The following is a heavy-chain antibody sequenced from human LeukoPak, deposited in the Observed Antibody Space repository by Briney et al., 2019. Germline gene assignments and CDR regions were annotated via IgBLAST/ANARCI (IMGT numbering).Heavy chain of an antibody. CDR1: GGSVSNSLYY. CDR2: IYYSGST. CDR3: ARAPLGGNFDY. J-gene: IGHJ4*02. Sequence: SETLSLTCTVSGGSVSNSLYYWSWIRLHPGKGLEWIGYIYYSGSTYYNPSLKSRVTISVDTSKNQFSLKLSSVTAADTAVYYCARAPLGGNFDYWGQGTLVTVSS. V-gene: IGHV4-31*03. D-gene: IGHD3-16*01.